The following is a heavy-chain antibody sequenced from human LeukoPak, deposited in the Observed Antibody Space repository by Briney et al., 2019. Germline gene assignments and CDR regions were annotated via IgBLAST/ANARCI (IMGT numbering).Heavy chain of an antibody. J-gene: IGHJ4*02. D-gene: IGHD3-22*01. Sequence: GASVKVSCKASGYTFTNYGISWVRQPPGQGLERMGWICAYNGNTNYTQNLQGRVTMTTDTSTSTACMELRSLRSDDTTVYYGARDRYYFDSSDYYFFAYWGQGPLVTVSS. V-gene: IGHV1-18*01. CDR2: ICAYNGNT. CDR1: GYTFTNYG. CDR3: ARDRYYFDSSDYYFFAY.